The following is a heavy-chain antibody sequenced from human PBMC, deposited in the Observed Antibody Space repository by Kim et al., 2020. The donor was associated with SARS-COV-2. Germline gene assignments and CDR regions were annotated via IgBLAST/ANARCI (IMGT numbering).Heavy chain of an antibody. CDR3: AKDLSQGDPTANFDY. V-gene: IGHV3-23*01. Sequence: DSGKGRFTISIDNSKTTRYLQMNSLRAEDTAVYYCAKDLSQGDPTANFDYWGQGTLVTVSS. J-gene: IGHJ4*02.